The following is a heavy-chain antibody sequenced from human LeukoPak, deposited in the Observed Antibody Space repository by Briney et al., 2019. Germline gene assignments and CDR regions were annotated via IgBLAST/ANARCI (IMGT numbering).Heavy chain of an antibody. CDR1: GGSISSSR. CDR2: ISSSSSYI. V-gene: IGHV3-21*01. Sequence: PSETLSLTCSVSGGSISSSRYYWGWIRQPPGKGLEWVSSISSSSSYIYYADSVKGRFTISRDNAKNSLYLQMNSLRAEDTAVYYCARSADGRHFDYWGQGTLVTVSS. CDR3: ARSADGRHFDY. J-gene: IGHJ4*02.